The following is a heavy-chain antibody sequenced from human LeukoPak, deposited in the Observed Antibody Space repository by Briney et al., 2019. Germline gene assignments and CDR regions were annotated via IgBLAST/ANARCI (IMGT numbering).Heavy chain of an antibody. CDR3: AREGGSYLVPSFDY. CDR1: GFTFSSYS. D-gene: IGHD1-26*01. J-gene: IGHJ4*02. Sequence: GGSLRLSCAASGFTFSSYSMNWVRQAPGKGLELVSSISSSSSYIYYADSVKGRFTISRDNAKNSLYLQMNSLGAEDTAVYYCAREGGSYLVPSFDYWGQGTLVTVSS. CDR2: ISSSSSYI. V-gene: IGHV3-21*01.